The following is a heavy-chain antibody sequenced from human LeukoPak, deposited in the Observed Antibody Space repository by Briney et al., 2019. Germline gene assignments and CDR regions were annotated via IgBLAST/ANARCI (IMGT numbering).Heavy chain of an antibody. V-gene: IGHV1-46*01. CDR3: ARDHVPAYVGIDY. D-gene: IGHD1-26*01. CDR1: GYIFSKYY. CDR2: INPSAEST. Sequence: GASVKVSCKASGYIFSKYYIHWVRQAPGQGFEWMGIINPSAESTTYAQKFQGRVTMTRDTSTSTVYMELSSLRSEDTAVYYCARDHVPAYVGIDYWGQGTLVTVSS. J-gene: IGHJ4*02.